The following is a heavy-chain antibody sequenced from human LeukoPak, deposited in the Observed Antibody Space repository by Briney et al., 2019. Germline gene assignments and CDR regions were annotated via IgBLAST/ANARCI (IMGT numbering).Heavy chain of an antibody. CDR2: ISSSGSTI. CDR3: ARGSTSFSDSSGWSDTRYYFDY. D-gene: IGHD6-19*01. J-gene: IGHJ4*02. V-gene: IGHV3-48*03. CDR1: GFTFSSYE. Sequence: PGGSLRLSCAASGFTFSSYEMNWVRQAPGKGLEWASYISSSGSTIYYADSVKGRFTISRDNAKNSLYLQMNSLRAEDTAVYYCARGSTSFSDSSGWSDTRYYFDYWGQGTLVTVSS.